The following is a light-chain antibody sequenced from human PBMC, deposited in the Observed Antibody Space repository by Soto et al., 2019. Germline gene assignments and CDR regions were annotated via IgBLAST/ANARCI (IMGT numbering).Light chain of an antibody. V-gene: IGKV1-12*01. CDR1: QAVNSW. Sequence: QCPSSICVAIGYRSTRTSRASQAVNSWLAWFQQKPGMDPKLVIYDVSSLQSGVPSRCSGSGSVTEFTLTISRLQPEDFATYYCQQSNNHPISFGQGTRLEIK. CDR3: QQSNNHPIS. CDR2: DVS. J-gene: IGKJ5*01.